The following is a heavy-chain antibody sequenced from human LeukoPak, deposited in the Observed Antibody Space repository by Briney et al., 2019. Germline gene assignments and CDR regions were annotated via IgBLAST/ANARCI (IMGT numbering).Heavy chain of an antibody. CDR2: IKQDGSEK. Sequence: GGSLRLSCAASGFTFSSYWMSWVRQAPGKGLEWVANIKQDGSEKYYVDSVKGRFTISRDNAKNSLYLQMNSLRAEDTAVYYCARDGDSSSPTPYYYYGMDVWGQGTTVTVPS. V-gene: IGHV3-7*01. CDR1: GFTFSSYW. J-gene: IGHJ6*02. CDR3: ARDGDSSSPTPYYYYGMDV. D-gene: IGHD6-13*01.